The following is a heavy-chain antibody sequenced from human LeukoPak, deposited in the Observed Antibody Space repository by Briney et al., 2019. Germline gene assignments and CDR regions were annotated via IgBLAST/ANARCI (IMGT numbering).Heavy chain of an antibody. Sequence: SETLSLTCAVHGGSFNSYSWSWIRQPPGKGLEWIGEVTHGGSTNYNPSLKSRVSISVDTSRNQFSLKLTSVTAADRGVYYCARESYLDWFDPWSQGTLVTVSS. CDR1: GGSFNSYS. V-gene: IGHV4-34*01. CDR2: VTHGGST. D-gene: IGHD3-10*01. CDR3: ARESYLDWFDP. J-gene: IGHJ5*02.